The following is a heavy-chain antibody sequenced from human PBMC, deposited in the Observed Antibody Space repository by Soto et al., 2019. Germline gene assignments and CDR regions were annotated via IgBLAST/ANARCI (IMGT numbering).Heavy chain of an antibody. CDR1: GFTFSSYG. V-gene: IGHV3-30*03. D-gene: IGHD3-3*01. J-gene: IGHJ4*02. CDR3: ASRSGSSYYFDY. CDR2: ISYDGSNK. Sequence: HPGGSLRLSCAASGFTFSSYGMHWVRQAPGKGLEWVAVISYDGSNKYYADSVKGRFTISRDNSKNTLYLQMNSLRAEDTAVYYCASRSGSSYYFDYWGQGTLVTVSS.